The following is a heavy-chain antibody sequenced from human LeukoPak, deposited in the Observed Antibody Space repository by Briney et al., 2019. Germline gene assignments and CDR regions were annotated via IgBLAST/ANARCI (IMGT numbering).Heavy chain of an antibody. CDR1: GYTFTSYD. CDR3: ASRYYDFWSGTQDAFDI. V-gene: IGHV1-8*03. D-gene: IGHD3-3*01. Sequence: SVKVSCKASGYTFTSYDINWVRQATGQGLEWMGWMNPNSGNTGYAQKFQGRVTITRNTSISTAYMELSSLRSEDTAVYYRASRYYDFWSGTQDAFDIWGQGTMVTVSS. CDR2: MNPNSGNT. J-gene: IGHJ3*02.